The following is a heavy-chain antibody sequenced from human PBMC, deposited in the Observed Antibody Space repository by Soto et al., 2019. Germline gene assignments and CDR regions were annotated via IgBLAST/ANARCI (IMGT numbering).Heavy chain of an antibody. CDR3: GSVFEY. J-gene: IGHJ4*02. CDR1: GFIFTNYW. Sequence: QPGGSLGLSSADSGFIFTNYWMQWVRQAPEKGLVWVARVDNEGIYTSYADSVTGRFTISRDNAKNTLYLQIIDLRVDNTAVYYFGSVFEYWGQVSLLTVSS. CDR2: VDNEGIYT. V-gene: IGHV3-74*01.